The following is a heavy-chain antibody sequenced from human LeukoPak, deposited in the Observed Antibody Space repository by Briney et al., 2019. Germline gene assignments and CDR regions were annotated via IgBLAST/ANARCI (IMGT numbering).Heavy chain of an antibody. V-gene: IGHV5-51*01. D-gene: IGHD5-18*01. CDR3: ARQIRGYSYGYYFDY. J-gene: IGHJ4*02. Sequence: GESLKISCKGSGYSFTSYWIGWVRQMPGKVLEWMGIIYPGDSDTRYSPSFQGQVTISADKSISTAYLQWSSLKASDTAMYYCARQIRGYSYGYYFDYWGQGTLVTVSS. CDR1: GYSFTSYW. CDR2: IYPGDSDT.